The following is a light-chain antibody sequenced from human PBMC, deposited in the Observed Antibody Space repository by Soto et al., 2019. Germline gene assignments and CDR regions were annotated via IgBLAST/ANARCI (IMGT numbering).Light chain of an antibody. CDR2: HAS. V-gene: IGKV1-5*01. Sequence: DIQMHQSPSTLSASVGDRVTITCRASQSISRWLAWYQQKPGKAPKFLIYHASTLKSGVPSRFSGSRSGTEFTLTISSLQPDDFATYYCQKYNGYLTWTVGHGTKVDIK. CDR3: QKYNGYLTWT. J-gene: IGKJ1*01. CDR1: QSISRW.